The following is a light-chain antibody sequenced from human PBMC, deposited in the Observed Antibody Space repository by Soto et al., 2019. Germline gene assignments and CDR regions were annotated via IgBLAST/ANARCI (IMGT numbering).Light chain of an antibody. CDR2: KAS. CDR1: QGISSY. V-gene: IGKV1-9*01. J-gene: IGKJ1*01. Sequence: IQLTQSPSFLSASVGDRVTITCRASQGISSYLAWYQQKPGKAPKLLIYKASSLESGVPSRFSGSGSGTEFTLTISSLQPDDFATYYCQQYNSYRAFGQGTKVDNK. CDR3: QQYNSYRA.